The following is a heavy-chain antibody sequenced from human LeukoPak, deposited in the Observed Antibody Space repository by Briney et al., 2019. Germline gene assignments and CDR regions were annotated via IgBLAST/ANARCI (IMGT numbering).Heavy chain of an antibody. CDR1: GFTFSSYA. J-gene: IGHJ4*02. CDR2: ISGSGGST. CDR3: AKGDYMITFGGVIEQYYFDY. Sequence: GGSLRLSCAASGFTFSSYAMSWVRQAPVKGLEWVSAISGSGGSTYYADSVKGRFTISRDNSKNTLYLQMNSLRAEDTAVYYCAKGDYMITFGGVIEQYYFDYWGQGTLVTVSS. V-gene: IGHV3-23*01. D-gene: IGHD3-16*02.